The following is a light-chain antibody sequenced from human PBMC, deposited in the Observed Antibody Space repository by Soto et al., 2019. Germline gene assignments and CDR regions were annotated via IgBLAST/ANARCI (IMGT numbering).Light chain of an antibody. V-gene: IGKV1-39*01. CDR1: QSISSY. CDR3: QQSYSAPHT. J-gene: IGKJ2*01. Sequence: DIQMTQSPSSLSASIGDRVAITCRASQSISSYLNWYQQKLGKAPKLLIHATSTLQSGVPSRFSGSGSATDFTLTIRSLQPEDFATYYCQQSYSAPHTFGQGTKLEIK. CDR2: ATS.